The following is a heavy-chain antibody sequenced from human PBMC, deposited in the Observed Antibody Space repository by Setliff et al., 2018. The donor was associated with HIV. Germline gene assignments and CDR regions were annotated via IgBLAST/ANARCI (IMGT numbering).Heavy chain of an antibody. CDR2: IYTSGST. CDR3: ARLRWAATAGTWDYYYYGMDV. CDR1: GGSISSGSYF. Sequence: SETLSLTCTVSGGSISSGSYFWTWIRQPAGKGLEWIGRIYTSGSTNYNPSFKSRLTMSLDPSKNQFSLKVRSVTAADTAVYYCARLRWAATAGTWDYYYYGMDVWGQGTTVTVSS. D-gene: IGHD6-13*01. J-gene: IGHJ6*02. V-gene: IGHV4-61*02.